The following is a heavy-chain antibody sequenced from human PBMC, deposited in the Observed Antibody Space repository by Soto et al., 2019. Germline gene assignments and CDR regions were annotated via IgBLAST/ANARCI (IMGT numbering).Heavy chain of an antibody. CDR3: ANDHPVAAAGIY. D-gene: IGHD6-13*01. CDR2: ISGSGGST. V-gene: IGHV3-23*01. Sequence: GGSLRLSCAASGFTFSTCSMNWVRLAPGEGLVCVSAISGSGGSTYYSDSVKGRFTIPRDNTMNTLYLQMNSLRAEDRAVYYSANDHPVAAAGIYGCQWTLVTVSS. CDR1: GFTFSTCS. J-gene: IGHJ4*02.